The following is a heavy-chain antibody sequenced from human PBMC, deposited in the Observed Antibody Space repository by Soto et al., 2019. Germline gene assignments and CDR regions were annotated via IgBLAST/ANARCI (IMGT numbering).Heavy chain of an antibody. Sequence: GGSLRLSCAASGFTFYEYAMHWVGQAPGKGLEWVSGISWNSGSIGYADSVKGRFTISRDNAKNSLYLQMNSLRAEDTALYYCAKPHLRYDAFDIWGQGTMVTVSS. CDR3: AKPHLRYDAFDI. CDR2: ISWNSGSI. CDR1: GFTFYEYA. V-gene: IGHV3-9*01. J-gene: IGHJ3*02.